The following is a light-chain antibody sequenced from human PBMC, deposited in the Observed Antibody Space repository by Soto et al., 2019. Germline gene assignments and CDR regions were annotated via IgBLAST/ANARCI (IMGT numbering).Light chain of an antibody. CDR2: DVS. V-gene: IGLV2-14*01. Sequence: QSALTQPASVSGSPGQSIAISCTGTSSDLGGYNYVSWYQQHPGKAPKLMIYDVSNRPSGVSNRFSGSKSGNTASLTISGLQAEDEADYYCSSYTSSGTLVVFGGGTKVTVL. J-gene: IGLJ2*01. CDR3: SSYTSSGTLVV. CDR1: SSDLGGYNY.